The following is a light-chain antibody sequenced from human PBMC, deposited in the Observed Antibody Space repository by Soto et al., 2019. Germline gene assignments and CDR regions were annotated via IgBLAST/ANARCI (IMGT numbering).Light chain of an antibody. CDR2: HAS. V-gene: IGKV1-5*01. J-gene: IGKJ5*01. CDR1: QSISNW. CDR3: QQYNNWPSIT. Sequence: DIQMTQSPSTLPASVGDRVIITCRASQSISNWLAWYQQKPGTAPKVLIYHASNLQSGVPSSFSGSGSGTEFTLTISSLQSEDFAVYYCQQYNNWPSITFGQGTRLEIK.